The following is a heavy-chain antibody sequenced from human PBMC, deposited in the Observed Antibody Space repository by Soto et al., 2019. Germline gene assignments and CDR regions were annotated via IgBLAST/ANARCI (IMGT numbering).Heavy chain of an antibody. CDR1: GFTFSSYA. CDR3: ARDEGTIFGVVTLFDY. Sequence: QVQLVESGGGVVQPRRSLRLSCAASGFTFSSYAMHWVRQAPGKGLEWVAVISYDGSNKYYADSVKGRFTISRDNSKNTLYLQMNSLRAEDTAVYYCARDEGTIFGVVTLFDYWGQGTLVTVSS. J-gene: IGHJ4*02. V-gene: IGHV3-30-3*01. D-gene: IGHD3-3*01. CDR2: ISYDGSNK.